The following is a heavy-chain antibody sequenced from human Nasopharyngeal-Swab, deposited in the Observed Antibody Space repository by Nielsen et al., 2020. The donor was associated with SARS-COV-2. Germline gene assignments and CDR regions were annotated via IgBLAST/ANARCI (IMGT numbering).Heavy chain of an antibody. CDR2: ISGSGGST. J-gene: IGHJ6*02. CDR1: GFTFSSYA. D-gene: IGHD6-19*01. V-gene: IGHV3-23*01. CDR3: AKGGSAEWLAFSYYGMDA. Sequence: GESLKISCAASGFTFSSYAMSWVRQAPGKGLEWVSAISGSGGSTYYADSVKGRFTISRDNSKNTLYLQMNSLRAEDTAVYYCAKGGSAEWLAFSYYGMDAWGQGTTVTVSS.